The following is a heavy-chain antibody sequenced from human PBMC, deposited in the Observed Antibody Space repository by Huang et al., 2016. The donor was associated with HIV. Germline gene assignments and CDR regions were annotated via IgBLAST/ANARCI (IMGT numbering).Heavy chain of an antibody. CDR2: IVPLLSVK. J-gene: IGHJ3*02. V-gene: IGHV1-69*10. CDR1: GGTFNTLA. Sequence: VQLVQSGAEVRRPGSSVRVSCRASGGTFNTLAFNWVRQTPGHGLEYRGGIVPLLSVKNYAERFQDRLSISADKSTNTVYMELRSLRSADTGVFFCAREGQTWYGKPIAAFEIWGQGTTVIVSS. D-gene: IGHD1-20*01. CDR3: AREGQTWYGKPIAAFEI.